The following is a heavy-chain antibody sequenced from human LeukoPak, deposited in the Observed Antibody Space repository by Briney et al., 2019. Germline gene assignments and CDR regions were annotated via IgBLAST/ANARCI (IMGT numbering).Heavy chain of an antibody. CDR3: AKDRLKTSRNYFDC. V-gene: IGHV3-30*18. CDR2: ISYDGSNK. D-gene: IGHD4-11*01. Sequence: GGSLRLSCAASGFIFSGYGVHWVRQAPGKGLEWVAVISYDGSNKYYADSVKGRFTISRDNSENTLYLQMDSLRAEDTAVYYCAKDRLKTSRNYFDCWGQGTLVTVSS. J-gene: IGHJ4*02. CDR1: GFIFSGYG.